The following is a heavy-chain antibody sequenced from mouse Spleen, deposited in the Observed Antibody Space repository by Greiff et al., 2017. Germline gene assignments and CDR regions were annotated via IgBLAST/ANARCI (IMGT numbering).Heavy chain of an antibody. D-gene: IGHD2-4*01. Sequence: VQLQQPGTELVKPGASVKLSCKASGYTFTSYWMHWVKQRPGQGLEWIGNINPSNGGTDYNEKFKSKATLTVDKSSSTAYMQLSSLTSEDSAVYYCARGLAIYYDYDSRFAYWGQGTLVTVSA. J-gene: IGHJ3*01. CDR3: ARGLAIYYDYDSRFAY. CDR2: INPSNGGT. CDR1: GYTFTSYW. V-gene: IGHV1-53*01.